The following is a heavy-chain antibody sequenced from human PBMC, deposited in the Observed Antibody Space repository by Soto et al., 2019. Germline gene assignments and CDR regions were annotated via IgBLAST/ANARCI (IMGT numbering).Heavy chain of an antibody. CDR3: ARDPPASQQLVVLGGMDV. CDR2: IIPIFGTA. V-gene: IGHV1-69*13. Sequence: SVKVSCKASGGTFSSYAISWVRQAPGQGLEWMGGIIPIFGTANYAQKFQGRVTITADESTSTAYMELNSLRAEDTAVYYCARDPPASQQLVVLGGMDVWGQGTTVTVSS. J-gene: IGHJ6*02. CDR1: GGTFSSYA. D-gene: IGHD6-13*01.